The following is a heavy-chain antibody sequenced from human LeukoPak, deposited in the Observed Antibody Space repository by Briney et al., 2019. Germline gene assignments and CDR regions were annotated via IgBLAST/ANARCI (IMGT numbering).Heavy chain of an antibody. CDR1: GYTFTGYY. V-gene: IGHV1-2*02. Sequence: ASVKVSCKASGYTFTGYYMHWVRQSPGQGLEWMGGINPNSCGKNYAQKFQARVTLTGDTSISTAYMELSRLRSDDTAVYYCARGDSGYSYGYYYYYYMDVWGKGTTVTISS. J-gene: IGHJ6*03. CDR2: INPNSCGK. CDR3: ARGDSGYSYGYYYYYYMDV. D-gene: IGHD5-18*01.